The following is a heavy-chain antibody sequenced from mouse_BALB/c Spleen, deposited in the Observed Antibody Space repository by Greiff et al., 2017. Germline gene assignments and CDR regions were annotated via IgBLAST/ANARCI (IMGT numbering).Heavy chain of an antibody. CDR2: ISYDGSN. Sequence: EVQLQESGPGLVKPSQSLSLTCSVTGYSITSGYYWNWIRQFPGNKLEWMGYISYDGSNNYNPSLKNRISITRDTSKNQFFLKLNSVTTEDTATYYCARDYYGYGYFDYWGQGTTLTVSS. CDR1: GYSITSGYY. D-gene: IGHD1-2*01. J-gene: IGHJ2*01. V-gene: IGHV3-6*02. CDR3: ARDYYGYGYFDY.